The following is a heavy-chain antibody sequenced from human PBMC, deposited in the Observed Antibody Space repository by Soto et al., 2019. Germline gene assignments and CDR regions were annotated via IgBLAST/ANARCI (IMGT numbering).Heavy chain of an antibody. D-gene: IGHD3-10*01. J-gene: IGHJ4*02. CDR1: GGSVSSGSYY. CDR3: AGYVVSGSYYMSGDY. CDR2: IYYSGST. V-gene: IGHV4-61*01. Sequence: SETLSLTCTVSGGSVSSGSYYWSWIRQPPGKGLEWIGYIYYSGSTNYNPSLKSRVTISVDTSKNQFSLKLSSVTAADTAVYYCAGYVVSGSYYMSGDYWGQGTLVTVSS.